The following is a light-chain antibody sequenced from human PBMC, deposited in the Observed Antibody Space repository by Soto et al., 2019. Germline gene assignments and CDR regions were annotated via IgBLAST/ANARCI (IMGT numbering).Light chain of an antibody. CDR2: EVS. CDR3: NSYTSTSTHVV. J-gene: IGLJ2*01. Sequence: QSALTQPASVSGSPGQSITISCTGTVSDVGGYNYVSWYQQHPGKAPKLMIYEVSNRPSGVSNRFSGSKSGNTASLTISGPQAEDEADYYCNSYTSTSTHVVFGGGTKLTVL. V-gene: IGLV2-14*01. CDR1: VSDVGGYNY.